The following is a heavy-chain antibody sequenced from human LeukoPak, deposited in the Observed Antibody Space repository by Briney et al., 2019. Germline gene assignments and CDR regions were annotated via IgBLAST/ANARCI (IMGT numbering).Heavy chain of an antibody. CDR1: GYTFTTYD. CDR2: INPNSGNT. V-gene: IGHV1-8*01. D-gene: IGHD3-10*01. J-gene: IGHJ4*02. CDR3: ARANYYGSGKKDLDY. Sequence: ASVKVSCKSSGYTFTTYDINWLRQATGQGLEWMGWINPNSGNTGYAQKFQGRVTMTRNTSMSTAYMELNSLRSEDTAVYYCARANYYGSGKKDLDYWGQGTLVTVSS.